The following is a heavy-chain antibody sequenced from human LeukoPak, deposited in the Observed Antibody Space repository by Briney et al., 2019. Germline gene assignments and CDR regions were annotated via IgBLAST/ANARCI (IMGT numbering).Heavy chain of an antibody. V-gene: IGHV4-30-2*01. CDR2: IYHSGST. J-gene: IGHJ6*03. CDR3: ARDPPMVRGKRSPYYYYMDV. D-gene: IGHD3-10*01. CDR1: GGSISSGGYY. Sequence: PSQTLSLTCTVSGGSISSGGYYWSWIRQPRGKGLEWIGYIYHSGSTYYNPSLKSRVTISVDRSKNQFSLKLSSVTAADTAVYYCARDPPMVRGKRSPYYYYMDVWGKGTTVTVSS.